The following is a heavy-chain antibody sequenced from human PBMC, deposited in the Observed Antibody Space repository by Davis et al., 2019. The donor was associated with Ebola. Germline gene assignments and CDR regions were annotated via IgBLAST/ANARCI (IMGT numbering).Heavy chain of an antibody. J-gene: IGHJ4*02. CDR2: IYYSGST. CDR1: GGSISSGGYS. V-gene: IGHV4-30-4*07. D-gene: IGHD4-17*01. CDR3: VRHGFGDSFDH. Sequence: MPSETLSLTCAVSGGSISSGGYSWSWIRQPPGKGLEWIGYIYYSGSTYYNPSLKSRVTISVDTSKNQFSLKLSSVTAADTAVYYCVRHGFGDSFDHWGQGTLVTVSS.